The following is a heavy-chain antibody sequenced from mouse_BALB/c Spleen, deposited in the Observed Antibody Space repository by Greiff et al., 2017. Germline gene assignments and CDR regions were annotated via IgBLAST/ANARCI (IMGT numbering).Heavy chain of an antibody. CDR2: IWGDRST. J-gene: IGHJ4*01. D-gene: IGHD1-2*01. V-gene: IGHV2-6-7*01. Sequence: VKLVESGPGLVAPSQSLSITCTVSGFSLTGYGVNWVRQPPGKGLEWLGMIWGDRSTDYNSALKSRLSISKDNSKSQVFLKMNSLQTDDTARYYCARDNQPYGYGYAMDYWGQGTSVTVSS. CDR3: ARDNQPYGYGYAMDY. CDR1: GFSLTGYG.